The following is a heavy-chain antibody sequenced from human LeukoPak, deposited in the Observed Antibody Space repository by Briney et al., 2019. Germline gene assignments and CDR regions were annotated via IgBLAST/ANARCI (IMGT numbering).Heavy chain of an antibody. Sequence: GGSLRLSCAASGFTFSTFAVNWVRQAPGKGLEWVSTVSGGGGSTFYADSVKGRFTISRDNSKNTLYLQMSSLRAEDTAVYYCAKERGRYYDSSGYYWGYYFDSWGQGILVTVST. CDR2: VSGGGGST. J-gene: IGHJ4*02. D-gene: IGHD3-22*01. CDR3: AKERGRYYDSSGYYWGYYFDS. V-gene: IGHV3-23*01. CDR1: GFTFSTFA.